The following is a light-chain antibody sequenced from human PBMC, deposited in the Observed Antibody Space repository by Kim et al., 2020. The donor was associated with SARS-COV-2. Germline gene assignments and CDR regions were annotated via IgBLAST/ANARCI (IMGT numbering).Light chain of an antibody. V-gene: IGLV3-1*01. CDR2: QDE. Sequence: VSPWQTASITCSGDRLGNKYVCWYQKKPGQSPVVVMYQDERRPSGIPERFSGSNSGNTATLTISGTQAMDEADYYCQVWESTTTVFGVGTQLTVL. CDR1: RLGNKY. J-gene: IGLJ2*01. CDR3: QVWESTTTV.